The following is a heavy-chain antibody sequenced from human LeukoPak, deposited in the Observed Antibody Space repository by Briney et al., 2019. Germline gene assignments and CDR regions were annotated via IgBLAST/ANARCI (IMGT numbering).Heavy chain of an antibody. D-gene: IGHD2-2*01. Sequence: SETLSLTCTVSGGSISSYYWSWIRQPAGKGLEWIGRIYTSGSTNYNPSLKSRVTMSVDTSKNQFSLKLSSVTAADTAVYYCARERGKYCSSTSCYGEPPDYWGQGTLVTVSS. J-gene: IGHJ4*02. CDR1: GGSISSYY. V-gene: IGHV4-4*07. CDR3: ARERGKYCSSTSCYGEPPDY. CDR2: IYTSGST.